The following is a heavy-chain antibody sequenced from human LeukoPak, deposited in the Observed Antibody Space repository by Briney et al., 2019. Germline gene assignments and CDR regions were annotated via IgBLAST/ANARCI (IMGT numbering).Heavy chain of an antibody. J-gene: IGHJ4*02. V-gene: IGHV1-18*01. CDR2: ISTYNGNT. D-gene: IGHD2-8*01. Sequence: GASVKVSCKASSYTFTTYGISWVRQAPGQGLEWMGWISTYNGNTNYAQKLQGRVTVTTDTSTSTAYMELRSLRSDDTAVYYCGRECCSDGVCYSPDYWGQGTLVTASS. CDR3: GRECCSDGVCYSPDY. CDR1: SYTFTTYG.